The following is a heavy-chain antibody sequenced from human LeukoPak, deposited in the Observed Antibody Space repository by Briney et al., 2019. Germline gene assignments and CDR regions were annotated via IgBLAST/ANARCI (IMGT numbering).Heavy chain of an antibody. CDR2: TYYRSKWYN. CDR3: ARAYRLDGNRVFDY. V-gene: IGHV6-1*01. J-gene: IGHJ4*02. CDR1: GDSVSSNSAA. D-gene: IGHD3-16*02. Sequence: SQTLSLTCAISGDSVSSNSAAWNWIRQSPSRGLEWLGRTYYRSKWYNDYAASVKSRITIDPDTSKNQFSLQLSSLTPEDTAVYYCARAYRLDGNRVFDYWGQGTLVTVSS.